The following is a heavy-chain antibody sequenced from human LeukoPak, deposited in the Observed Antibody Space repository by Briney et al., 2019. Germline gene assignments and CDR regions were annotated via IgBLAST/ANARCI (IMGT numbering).Heavy chain of an antibody. D-gene: IGHD2-21*01. CDR1: GFTFSSFG. V-gene: IGHV3-30*02. Sequence: PGGSLRLSCAASGFTFSSFGMHWVRQAPGKGLEWVAFIRRDGDVKYYADSVKGRFTISRDNSKNTVYLEMNSLRTEDTALYYCAKDLISNLALIPWDYWGQGTLVTVSP. CDR2: IRRDGDVK. J-gene: IGHJ4*02. CDR3: AKDLISNLALIPWDY.